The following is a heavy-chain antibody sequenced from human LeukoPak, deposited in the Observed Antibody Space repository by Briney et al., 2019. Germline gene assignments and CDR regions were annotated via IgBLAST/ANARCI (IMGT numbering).Heavy chain of an antibody. CDR1: GGSFSGYF. CDR2: IYYTGST. V-gene: IGHV4-34*01. J-gene: IGHJ6*04. D-gene: IGHD3-10*02. CDR3: AELGITMIGGV. Sequence: SETLSLTCAVYGGSFSGYFWGWIRQPPGKGLEWIGSIYYTGSTDYTPSLKSRATISADTSKNQFSLKLTSVTAADTAVYYCAELGITMIGGVWGKGTTVTISS.